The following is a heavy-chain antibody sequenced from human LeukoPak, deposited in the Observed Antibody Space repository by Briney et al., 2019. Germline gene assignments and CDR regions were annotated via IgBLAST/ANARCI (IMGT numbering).Heavy chain of an antibody. D-gene: IGHD4-23*01. CDR3: ARDLGGYGGNKGHKYYFDY. J-gene: IGHJ4*02. CDR2: IHYSETT. V-gene: IGHV4-59*01. Sequence: PSETLSLTCTVSGGSISSYFWSWIRQPPGKGLEWIADIHYSETTNYNPSLKSRVTMSADTSRNQFSLKLSSVTAADTAVYYCARDLGGYGGNKGHKYYFDYWGQGTLVTVSS. CDR1: GGSISSYF.